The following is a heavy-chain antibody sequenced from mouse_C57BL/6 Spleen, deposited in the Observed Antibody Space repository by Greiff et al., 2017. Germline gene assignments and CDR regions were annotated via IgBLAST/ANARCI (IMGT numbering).Heavy chain of an antibody. CDR2: INPSTGGT. J-gene: IGHJ2*01. D-gene: IGHD2-4*01. CDR1: GYSFTGYY. V-gene: IGHV1-42*01. Sequence: VQLQQSGPELVKPGASVKISCKASGYSFTGYYMNWVKQSPEKSLEWIGEINPSTGGTTYNQKFKAKATLTVDKASSTAYMQLKSLTSEDSAVYYCARSYDYGYYFDYWGQGTTLTVSS. CDR3: ARSYDYGYYFDY.